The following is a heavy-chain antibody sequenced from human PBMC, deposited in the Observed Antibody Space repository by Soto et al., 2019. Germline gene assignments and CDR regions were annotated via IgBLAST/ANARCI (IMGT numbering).Heavy chain of an antibody. D-gene: IGHD2-21*02. Sequence: ETLSLTCNSSGGPLSSFYYSWIRQAPGKGLEWIGYIYYTGSTNYNPALKSRVTMSVDTSKNQCSLKLTSVTAADTAVYCCAVTRGGAHPHDIWGQGTMVTVSS. CDR3: AVTRGGAHPHDI. V-gene: IGHV4-59*01. CDR1: GGPLSSFY. J-gene: IGHJ3*02. CDR2: IYYTGST.